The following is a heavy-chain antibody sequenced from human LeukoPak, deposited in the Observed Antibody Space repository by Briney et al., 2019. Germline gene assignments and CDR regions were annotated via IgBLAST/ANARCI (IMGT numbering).Heavy chain of an antibody. J-gene: IGHJ4*02. Sequence: GGSLRLSCTASGSTFSIYAMSWVRQAPGKGLEWVSTISGSGGSKYYAESVRGRFTISRDKNTLFLQMNSLRAEDTAVYYCATPRFYFDSGNPGPWYFEYWGQGTLVTVSS. CDR1: GSTFSIYA. CDR3: ATPRFYFDSGNPGPWYFEY. D-gene: IGHD3-22*01. CDR2: ISGSGGSK. V-gene: IGHV3-23*01.